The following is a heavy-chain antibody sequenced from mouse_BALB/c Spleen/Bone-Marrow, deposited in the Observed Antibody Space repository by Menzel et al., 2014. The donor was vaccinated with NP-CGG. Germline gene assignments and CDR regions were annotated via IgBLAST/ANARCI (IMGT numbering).Heavy chain of an antibody. V-gene: IGHV1-69*01. J-gene: IGHJ4*01. CDR3: ARGGHDFSLDY. CDR1: GYTFTDNW. CDR2: IDTSGSYT. D-gene: IGHD2-4*01. Sequence: VQLQESGAELGMPGASVKMSCKASGYTFTDNWIYWVKQRPGQGLEWIGAIDTSGSYTNYNQKFMGKASLTVDASSSTAYVQVSSLTSDDSAVYYCARGGHDFSLDYWGQGTSVTVSS.